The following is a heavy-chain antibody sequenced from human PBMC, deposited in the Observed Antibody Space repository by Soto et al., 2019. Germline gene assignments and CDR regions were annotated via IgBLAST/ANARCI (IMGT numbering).Heavy chain of an antibody. CDR2: IWYDGSNK. CDR3: ASGCTSCYHQADYYYGMDV. D-gene: IGHD2-2*01. Sequence: GGSLRLSCAASGFTFSSYGIHWVRQAPGKGLDWLGVIWYDGSNKYYADSVKGRFTLSRDNSMNTLYLQMNSLRAEDTAVYYCASGCTSCYHQADYYYGMDVWGQGTTVTVSS. J-gene: IGHJ6*02. V-gene: IGHV3-30*02. CDR1: GFTFSSYG.